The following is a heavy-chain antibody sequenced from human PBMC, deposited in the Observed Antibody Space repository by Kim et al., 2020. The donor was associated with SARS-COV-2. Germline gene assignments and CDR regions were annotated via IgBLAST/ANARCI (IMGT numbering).Heavy chain of an antibody. Sequence: SETLSLTCAVYGGSFSGYYWSWIRQPPGKGLEWIGEINHSGGTNYNPSLKSRVTISVDTSKNQFSLKLSSVTAADTAVYYCARGLRCLDYWGQGTLVTVS. V-gene: IGHV4-34*01. D-gene: IGHD4-17*01. J-gene: IGHJ4*02. CDR1: GGSFSGYY. CDR3: ARGLRCLDY. CDR2: INHSGGT.